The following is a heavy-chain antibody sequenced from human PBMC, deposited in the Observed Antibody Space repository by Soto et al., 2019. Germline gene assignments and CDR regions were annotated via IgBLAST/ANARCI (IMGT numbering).Heavy chain of an antibody. D-gene: IGHD3-10*01. V-gene: IGHV1-69*02. CDR1: GGTFSSYT. CDR2: IIPILGIA. CDR3: ACASHAGPMTMGKGADYYGMDV. J-gene: IGHJ6*02. Sequence: ASVKVSCKASGGTFSSYTISWVRQAPGQGLEWMGRIIPILGIANYAQKFQGRVTITADKSTSTAYMELSSLRSEDTAVYYCACASHAGPMTMGKGADYYGMDVWGQGTTVTVSS.